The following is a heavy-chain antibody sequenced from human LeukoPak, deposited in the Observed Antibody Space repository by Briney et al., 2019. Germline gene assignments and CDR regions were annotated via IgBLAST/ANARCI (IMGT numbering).Heavy chain of an antibody. J-gene: IGHJ4*02. D-gene: IGHD6-13*01. Sequence: SETLSLTCTVSGGSISSYYWSWIRQPAGKGLEWIGRIYTSGSTNYNPSLKSRVTMSVDTSKNQFSLKLSSVTAADTAVYYCATSRYSSILNDYWGQGTLVTVSS. V-gene: IGHV4-4*07. CDR1: GGSISSYY. CDR2: IYTSGST. CDR3: ATSRYSSILNDY.